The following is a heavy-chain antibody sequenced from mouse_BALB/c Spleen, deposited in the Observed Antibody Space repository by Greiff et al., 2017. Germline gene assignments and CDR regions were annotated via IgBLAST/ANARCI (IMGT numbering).Heavy chain of an antibody. D-gene: IGHD2-1*01. CDR3: ARDGNYERGMDY. J-gene: IGHJ4*01. CDR2: ISSGSSTI. V-gene: IGHV5-17*02. Sequence: DVHLVESGGGLVQPGGSRKLSCAASGFTFSSFGMHWVRQAPEKGLEWVAYISSGSSTIYYADTVKGRFTISRDNPKNTLFLQMTSLRSEDTAMYYCARDGNYERGMDYWGQGTSVTVSS. CDR1: GFTFSSFG.